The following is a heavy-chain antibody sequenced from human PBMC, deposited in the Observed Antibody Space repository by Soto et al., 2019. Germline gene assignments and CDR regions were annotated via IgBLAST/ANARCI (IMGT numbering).Heavy chain of an antibody. Sequence: SETLSLTCTVSGGSISSSSYYWGWIRQPPGKGLEWIGSIYYSGSTYYNPSLKSRVTISVDTSKNQFSLKLSSVTAADTAVYYCARHLWFGELYWFDPWGQGTLVTVSS. CDR2: IYYSGST. CDR1: GGSISSSSYY. CDR3: ARHLWFGELYWFDP. J-gene: IGHJ5*02. D-gene: IGHD3-10*01. V-gene: IGHV4-39*01.